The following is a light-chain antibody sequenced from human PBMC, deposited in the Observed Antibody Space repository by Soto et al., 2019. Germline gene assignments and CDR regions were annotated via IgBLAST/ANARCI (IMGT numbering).Light chain of an antibody. Sequence: QSVLTQPASVSGSPGQSITISCTGTSSDIGGYNYVSWYQQHPGKAPKLMIYDVNNRPSGVSNRFSGSKSANTASLTISGLQAEDEADYYCSSYTSRQHWVFGGGTELTVL. J-gene: IGLJ3*02. CDR3: SSYTSRQHWV. CDR2: DVN. CDR1: SSDIGGYNY. V-gene: IGLV2-14*01.